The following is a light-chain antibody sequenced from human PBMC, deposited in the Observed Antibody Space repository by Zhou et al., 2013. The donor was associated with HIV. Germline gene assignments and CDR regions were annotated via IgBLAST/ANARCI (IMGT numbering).Light chain of an antibody. V-gene: IGKV2-28*01. CDR3: MQAQQTP. CDR1: QSLLHSNGYNY. J-gene: IGKJ4*01. Sequence: DIVMTQSPLSLLSLPVTPGEPASISCRSSQSLLHSNGYNYLNWYLQKPGLSPQYLIYLGSNRASGVPDRFRGSGSGTVFYTRKYSRVEADDGSGFYYCMQAQQTPFGGGTKVEIK. CDR2: LGS.